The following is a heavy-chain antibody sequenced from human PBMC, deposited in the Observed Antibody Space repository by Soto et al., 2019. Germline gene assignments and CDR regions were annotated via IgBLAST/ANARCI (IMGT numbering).Heavy chain of an antibody. J-gene: IGHJ4*02. CDR1: GFTFSNYW. D-gene: IGHD2-21*02. CDR2: INSDETIT. Sequence: GGSLRLSCAASGFTFSNYWMHWARQSPGKGLVWVSRINSDETITSYADSVKGRFTISRDNAKNTLYLQMSSLRVEDTALYYCVCFECGRTAVVTAMEANGYWGQGTLVTVSS. CDR3: VCFECGRTAVVTAMEANGY. V-gene: IGHV3-74*01.